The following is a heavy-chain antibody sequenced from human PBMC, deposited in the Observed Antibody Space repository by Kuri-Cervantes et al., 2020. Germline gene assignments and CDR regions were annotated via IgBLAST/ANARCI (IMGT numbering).Heavy chain of an antibody. D-gene: IGHD6-13*01. Sequence: LSLTCAASGFTFSDYYMSWIRQAPGKGLEWVSYISSSGSTIYYADSVKGRFTISRDNAKNSLYLQVNSLRAEDTAVYYCARDQGDEGSTTYYYYGMDVWGQGTTVTVSS. J-gene: IGHJ6*02. CDR2: ISSSGSTI. CDR1: GFTFSDYY. CDR3: ARDQGDEGSTTYYYYGMDV. V-gene: IGHV3-11*04.